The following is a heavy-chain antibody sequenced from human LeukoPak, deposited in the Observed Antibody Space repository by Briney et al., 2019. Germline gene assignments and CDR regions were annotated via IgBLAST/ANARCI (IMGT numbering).Heavy chain of an antibody. V-gene: IGHV4-31*03. CDR3: ARGNDYGDYVYDY. Sequence: SETLSLTCTVSGGSISSGGYYWSWIRQHPGKGLEWIGYIYYTGSTSYNPSLKSRVSISVDTSTSHFSLKLSSVTVADTAVYYCARGNDYGDYVYDYWGQGTPVTVSS. J-gene: IGHJ4*02. D-gene: IGHD4-17*01. CDR2: IYYTGST. CDR1: GGSISSGGYY.